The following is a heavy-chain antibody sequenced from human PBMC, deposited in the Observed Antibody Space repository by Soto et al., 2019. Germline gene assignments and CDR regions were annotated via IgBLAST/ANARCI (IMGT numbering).Heavy chain of an antibody. CDR3: ARSYYGSGSYLSLDYYYGMDV. D-gene: IGHD3-10*01. J-gene: IGHJ6*02. CDR2: IIPIFGTA. V-gene: IGHV1-69*13. Sequence: SVKVSCKASGGTFSSYATSWVRQAPGQGLEWMGGIIPIFGTANYAQKFQGRVTITADESTSTAYMELSSLRSEDTAVYYCARSYYGSGSYLSLDYYYGMDVWGQGTTVTVSS. CDR1: GGTFSSYA.